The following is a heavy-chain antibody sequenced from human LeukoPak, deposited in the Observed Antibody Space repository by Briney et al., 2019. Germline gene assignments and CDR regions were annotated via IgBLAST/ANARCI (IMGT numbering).Heavy chain of an antibody. CDR2: IYHSGST. CDR3: AREGSSWYYAFDI. CDR1: GYPISRGYY. D-gene: IGHD6-13*01. J-gene: IGHJ3*02. V-gene: IGHV4-38-2*02. Sequence: SETLSLTCAVSGYPISRGYYWCWTRQPPGKGLVGIGSIYHSGSTYYNPSLKSRVTISVDTSKNQFSLKLSSVTAADTAVYYCAREGSSWYYAFDIWGQGTMVTVSS.